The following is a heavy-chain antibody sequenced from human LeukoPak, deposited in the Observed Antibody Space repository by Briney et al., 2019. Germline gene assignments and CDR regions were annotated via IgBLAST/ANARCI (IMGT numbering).Heavy chain of an antibody. D-gene: IGHD6-13*01. Sequence: GASVKVSCKASGYTFTGYYMHWVRQAPGQGLEWMGRIIPILGIANYAQKFQGRVTITADKSTSTAYMELSGLRSEDTAVYYCASQAAAGPIWGQGTLVTVSS. J-gene: IGHJ4*02. CDR3: ASQAAAGPI. V-gene: IGHV1-69*02. CDR2: IIPILGIA. CDR1: GYTFTGYY.